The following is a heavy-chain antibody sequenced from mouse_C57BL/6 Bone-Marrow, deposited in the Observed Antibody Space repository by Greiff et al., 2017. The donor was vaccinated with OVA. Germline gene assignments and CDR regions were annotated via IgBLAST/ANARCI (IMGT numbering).Heavy chain of an antibody. Sequence: VQLQESGAELVRPGASVKLSCKASGYTFTDYYINWVKQRPGQGLEWIARIYPGSGNTYYNEKFKGKATLPAEKSSSTVYLQLSSLKSEDTAVYFCAREGRLDYWGQGTTLTGSS. CDR2: IYPGSGNT. CDR1: GYTFTDYY. J-gene: IGHJ2*01. D-gene: IGHD3-3*01. V-gene: IGHV1-76*01. CDR3: AREGRLDY.